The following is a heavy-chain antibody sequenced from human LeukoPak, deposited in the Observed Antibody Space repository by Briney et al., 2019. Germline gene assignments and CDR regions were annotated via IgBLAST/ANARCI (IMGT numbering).Heavy chain of an antibody. CDR2: IYYSGST. Sequence: PSETLSLTCTVSGGSISSSSYYWGWIRQPPGTGLEWIGSIYYSGSTYYNPSLKSRVTISVDTSKNQLSLKLSSVTAADTAVYYCARLSPPEYNWNYGYHFDYWGQGTLVTVSS. V-gene: IGHV4-39*01. CDR3: ARLSPPEYNWNYGYHFDY. J-gene: IGHJ4*02. D-gene: IGHD1-7*01. CDR1: GGSISSSSYY.